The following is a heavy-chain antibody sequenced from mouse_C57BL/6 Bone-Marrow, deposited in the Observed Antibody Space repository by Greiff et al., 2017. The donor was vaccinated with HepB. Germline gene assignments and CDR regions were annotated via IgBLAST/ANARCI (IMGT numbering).Heavy chain of an antibody. CDR2: IRNKANNHAT. CDR3: TRTDEYGRGFAY. CDR1: GFTFSDAW. J-gene: IGHJ3*01. D-gene: IGHD1-1*01. V-gene: IGHV6-6*01. Sequence: EVMLVESGGGLVQPGGSMKLSCAASGFTFSDAWMDWVRQSPEKGLEWVAEIRNKANNHATYYAESVKGRFTISRDDSKSSVYLQKNSLRAEDTGIYFCTRTDEYGRGFAYWGQGTLVTVSA.